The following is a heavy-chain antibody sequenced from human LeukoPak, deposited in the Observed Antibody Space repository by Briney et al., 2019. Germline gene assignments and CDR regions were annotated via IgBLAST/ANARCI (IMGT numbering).Heavy chain of an antibody. J-gene: IGHJ6*02. Sequence: GESLKISCKGSGYSFTSYWIAWVRQMPGKGLEWMGNIYPGDSDTRYSPSFQGQVTTSTDKSISTAYLQWSSLKASDTAMYYCARREQQWLAYGMDVWGQGTTVTVSS. V-gene: IGHV5-51*01. CDR2: IYPGDSDT. CDR1: GYSFTSYW. D-gene: IGHD6-19*01. CDR3: ARREQQWLAYGMDV.